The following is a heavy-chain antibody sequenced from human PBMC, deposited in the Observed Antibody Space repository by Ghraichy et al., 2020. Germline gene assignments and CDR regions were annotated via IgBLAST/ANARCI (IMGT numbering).Heavy chain of an antibody. CDR2: LSYSGNNA. CDR3: ARGFYYSGSGASFEV. CDR1: GFSISNYG. V-gene: IGHV3-30*04. D-gene: IGHD3-10*01. J-gene: IGHJ3*01. Sequence: GESLNISCAGSGFSISNYGMHWVRQAPGKGLEWVAFLSYSGNNANYADSVKGRFTISRDTSNNTLYLHVNSLRAEDAAVYYCARGFYYSGSGASFEVWGQGIAVTVSS.